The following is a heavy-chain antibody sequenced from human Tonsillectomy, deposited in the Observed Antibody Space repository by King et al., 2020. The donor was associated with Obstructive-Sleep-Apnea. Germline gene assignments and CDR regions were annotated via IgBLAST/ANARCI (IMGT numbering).Heavy chain of an antibody. Sequence: VQLVESGGGLVKPGGSLRISCAASGFTFSSYSMNWVRQAPGKGLEWVSSISSSGSYIYYADSVKGRFTISRDNAKNSLYLQMNSLRAEDTAVYYCARVWNHFEAYFDYWGQGTLVTVSS. D-gene: IGHD1-14*01. J-gene: IGHJ4*02. V-gene: IGHV3-21*01. CDR1: GFTFSSYS. CDR3: ARVWNHFEAYFDY. CDR2: ISSSGSYI.